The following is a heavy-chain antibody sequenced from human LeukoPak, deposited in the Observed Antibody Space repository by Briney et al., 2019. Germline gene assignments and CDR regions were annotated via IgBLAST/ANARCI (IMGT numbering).Heavy chain of an antibody. V-gene: IGHV3-7*01. J-gene: IGHJ4*02. CDR3: ARKRPNYFDY. CDR2: IKQDGSQK. Sequence: GGSLRLSCAASGFTFSSYWMSWVRQAPGKGLEWVANIKQDGSQKYYVDSVKGRFTISRDNAENSLYLQMNSLRAEDTALYYCARKRPNYFDYWGQGTLVTVSS. CDR1: GFTFSSYW.